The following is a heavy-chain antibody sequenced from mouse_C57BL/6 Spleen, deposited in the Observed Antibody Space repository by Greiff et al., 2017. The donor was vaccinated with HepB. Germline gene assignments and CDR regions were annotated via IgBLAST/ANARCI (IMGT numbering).Heavy chain of an antibody. D-gene: IGHD1-1*01. Sequence: EVQLQQSGPELVKPGASVKISCKASGYSFTGYYMNWVKQSPEKSLEWIGEINPSTGGTTYNQKFKAKATLTVDKSSSTAYMQLKSLTSEDSAVYYCARGGTTVVARGLAYWGQGTLVTVSA. CDR1: GYSFTGYY. J-gene: IGHJ3*01. CDR3: ARGGTTVVARGLAY. CDR2: INPSTGGT. V-gene: IGHV1-42*01.